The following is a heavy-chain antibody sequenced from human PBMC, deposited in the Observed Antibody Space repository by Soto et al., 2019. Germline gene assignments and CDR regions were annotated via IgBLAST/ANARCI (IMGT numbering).Heavy chain of an antibody. CDR2: IIPILGIA. CDR1: GGTFSSYT. D-gene: IGHD2-2*01. CDR3: ARKGYCSSTSCYSRDDAFDI. V-gene: IGHV1-69*02. J-gene: IGHJ3*02. Sequence: SVKVSCKASGGTFSSYTISWVRQAPGQGLEWMGRIIPILGIANYAQKFQGRVTITADKSTSTAYMELSSLRSEDTAVYYCARKGYCSSTSCYSRDDAFDIWGQGTMVTVSS.